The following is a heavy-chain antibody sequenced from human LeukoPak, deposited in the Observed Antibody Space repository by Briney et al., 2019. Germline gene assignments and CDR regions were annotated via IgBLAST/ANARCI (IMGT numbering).Heavy chain of an antibody. D-gene: IGHD3-16*02. CDR1: GDSVSSNSAA. V-gene: IGHV6-1*01. J-gene: IGHJ4*02. CDR3: ARIVGGSQDV. Sequence: SQTLSLTCAIFGDSVSSNSAAWNWIRRSPSRGLEWLGRTYRRSKWNNDYAVSVRGRITINPDTSKNQFSLQLNSVTPEDTAVYYCARIVGGSQDVWGQGTLVTVSS. CDR2: TYRRSKWNN.